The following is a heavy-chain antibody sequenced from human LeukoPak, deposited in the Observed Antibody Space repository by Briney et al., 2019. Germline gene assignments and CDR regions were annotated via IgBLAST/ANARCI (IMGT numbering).Heavy chain of an antibody. V-gene: IGHV1-2*02. D-gene: IGHD3-10*01. Sequence: GASVKVSCKSSGYTLTDYYIHWVRQAPGQGLEWVGWINPKSGGTNSAQKFQGRVTMTRDTSTSTAYMELRSLRSDDTAVYYCARELRITMVRGAPPLRYWGQGTLVTVSS. CDR1: GYTLTDYY. J-gene: IGHJ4*02. CDR2: INPKSGGT. CDR3: ARELRITMVRGAPPLRY.